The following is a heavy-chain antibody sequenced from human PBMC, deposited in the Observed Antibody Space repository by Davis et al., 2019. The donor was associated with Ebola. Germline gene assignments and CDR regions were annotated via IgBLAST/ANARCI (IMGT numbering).Heavy chain of an antibody. J-gene: IGHJ6*02. CDR2: IDPSDSYT. CDR1: GYSFTSYW. Sequence: GGSLRLSCKGSGYSFTSYWIGWVRQMPGKGLEWMGRIDPSDSYTNYSPSFQGHVTISADKAISTAYLQWSSLKASDTAMYYCAGQNYYYYGMDVWGQGTTVTVSS. CDR3: AGQNYYYYGMDV. V-gene: IGHV5-10-1*01.